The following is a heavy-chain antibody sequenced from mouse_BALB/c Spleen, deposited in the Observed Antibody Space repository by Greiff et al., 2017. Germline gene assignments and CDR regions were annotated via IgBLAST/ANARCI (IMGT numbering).Heavy chain of an antibody. CDR3: ARGVYYGNWYFDV. D-gene: IGHD1-1*02. J-gene: IGHJ1*01. CDR2: IDPANGNT. CDR1: GFNIKDTY. V-gene: IGHV14-3*02. Sequence: VQLKESGAELVKPGASVKLSCTASGFNIKDTYMHWVKQRPEQGLEWIGRIDPANGNTKYDPKFQGKATITADTSSSTAYMQLSSLTSENSAVYFCARGVYYGNWYFDVWGAGTTVTVSS.